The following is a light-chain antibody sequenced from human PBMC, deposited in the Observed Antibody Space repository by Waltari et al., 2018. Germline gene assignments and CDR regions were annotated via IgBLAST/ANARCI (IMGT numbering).Light chain of an antibody. CDR1: QSISSL. Sequence: EIVMTQSPATLSVSPGERATLSCRASQSISSLLAWYQQKPGQAPRLLIYGASTRATGIPARFSGSGSGTEFTLTISSLQSEDFAVYFCQQYHESPPITFGPGTKVDIK. CDR2: GAS. V-gene: IGKV3-15*01. J-gene: IGKJ3*01. CDR3: QQYHESPPIT.